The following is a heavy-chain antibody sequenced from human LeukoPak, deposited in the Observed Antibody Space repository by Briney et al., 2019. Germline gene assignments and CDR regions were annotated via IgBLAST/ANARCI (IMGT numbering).Heavy chain of an antibody. Sequence: QPGRSLRLSCAASGFTFSNYGMRWVRQAPGKGLEWVAVIWYDGSNKYYADSVKGRFTISRDNSKNTLDLQMNSLRAEDTAVYYCARDSDGDYELDYWGQGTLVTVSS. V-gene: IGHV3-33*01. CDR3: ARDSDGDYELDY. CDR1: GFTFSNYG. D-gene: IGHD4-17*01. J-gene: IGHJ4*02. CDR2: IWYDGSNK.